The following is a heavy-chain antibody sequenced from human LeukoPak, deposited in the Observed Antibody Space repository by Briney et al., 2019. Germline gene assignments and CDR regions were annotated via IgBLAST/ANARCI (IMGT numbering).Heavy chain of an antibody. CDR2: IYYSGST. D-gene: IGHD4-17*01. V-gene: IGHV4-59*08. Sequence: SETLSLTCTVSGGSISSYYWSWIRQPPGKGLEWIGYIYYSGSTNYNPSLKSRVTISVDTSKNQFSLKLSSVTAADTAVYYCAGSLGRAPTTVLSWGQGTLVTVSS. CDR3: AGSLGRAPTTVLS. J-gene: IGHJ5*02. CDR1: GGSISSYY.